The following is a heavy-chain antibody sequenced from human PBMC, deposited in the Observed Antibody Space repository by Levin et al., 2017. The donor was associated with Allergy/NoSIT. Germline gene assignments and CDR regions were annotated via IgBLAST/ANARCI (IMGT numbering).Heavy chain of an antibody. D-gene: IGHD2-21*02. CDR1: GGSISSGGYS. CDR3: ARGIGDGGFLGPRNWFDP. Sequence: SETLSLTCAVSGGSISSGGYSWSWIRQPPGKGLEWIGYIYHSGSTYYNPSLKSRVTISVDRSKNQFSLKLSSVTAADTAVYYCARGIGDGGFLGPRNWFDPWGQGTLVTVSS. CDR2: IYHSGST. J-gene: IGHJ5*02. V-gene: IGHV4-30-2*01.